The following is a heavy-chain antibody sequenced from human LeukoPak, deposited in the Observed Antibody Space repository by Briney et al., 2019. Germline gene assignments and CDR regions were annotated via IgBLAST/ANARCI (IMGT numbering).Heavy chain of an antibody. V-gene: IGHV1-69*13. CDR1: RGTFSSYA. CDR3: ASCDSSGCHFDY. J-gene: IGHJ4*02. Sequence: ASVKVSCKASRGTFSSYAISWVRQAPGQGLEWMGGIIPIFGTANYAQKFQGRVTITADESTSTAYMELSSLRSEDTAVYYCASCDSSGCHFDYWGQGTLVTVSS. CDR2: IIPIFGTA. D-gene: IGHD3-22*01.